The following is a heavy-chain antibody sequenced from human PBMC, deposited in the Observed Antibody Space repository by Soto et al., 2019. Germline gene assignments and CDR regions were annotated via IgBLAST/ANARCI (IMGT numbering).Heavy chain of an antibody. V-gene: IGHV3-23*01. CDR1: GFTFSSYA. Sequence: VGSLRLSCAASGFTFSSYAMSWVREAPGKGLEWVSVISGSGGSTYYADSVKGRFTISRDNSKNTLYLQMNSLRAEDTAVYYCAKDPAAVSYYYDSSGYFDYWGQGTLVTVSS. CDR2: ISGSGGST. J-gene: IGHJ4*02. CDR3: AKDPAAVSYYYDSSGYFDY. D-gene: IGHD3-22*01.